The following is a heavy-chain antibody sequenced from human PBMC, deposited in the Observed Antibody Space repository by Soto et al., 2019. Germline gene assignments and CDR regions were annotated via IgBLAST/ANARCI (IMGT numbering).Heavy chain of an antibody. Sequence: QVQLVESGGGVVQPGRSLRLSCAASGFTFSSYGMHWVRQAPGKGLDWVAVISYDGSNKYYADSVKGRFTISRDNSKNTRYLQMNSLRAEDTAVYYCAQVGDSSWYYDYYGMDVWGQGTTVTVSS. CDR1: GFTFSSYG. V-gene: IGHV3-30*18. CDR2: ISYDGSNK. J-gene: IGHJ6*02. CDR3: AQVGDSSWYYDYYGMDV. D-gene: IGHD6-13*01.